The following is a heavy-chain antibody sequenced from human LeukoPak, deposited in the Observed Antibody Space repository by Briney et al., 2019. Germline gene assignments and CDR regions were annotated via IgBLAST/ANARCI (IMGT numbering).Heavy chain of an antibody. J-gene: IGHJ5*02. CDR2: IYYSGST. CDR1: GDSISSSSYY. D-gene: IGHD3-16*01. Sequence: PSETLSLTCTVSGDSISSSSYYWGWIRQPPGKGLEWIGSIYYSGSTYYTPSLKSRVTISVDTSKNQFSLKLSSVAAADTAVYYCARAASTFGDPGFGPWGQGTLVTVSS. CDR3: ARAASTFGDPGFGP. V-gene: IGHV4-39*01.